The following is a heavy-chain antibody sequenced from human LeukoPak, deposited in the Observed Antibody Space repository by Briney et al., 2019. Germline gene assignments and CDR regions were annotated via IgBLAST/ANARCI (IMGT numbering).Heavy chain of an antibody. D-gene: IGHD3-3*01. J-gene: IGHJ6*02. CDR1: GYTFTGYY. CDR3: ARVPRNREEHYDFWSGYYGPRYYYYGMDV. V-gene: IGHV1-2*02. CDR2: INPNSGGT. Sequence: ASVKVSCKASGYTFTGYYMHWVRQAPGQGLEWMGWINPNSGGTNYAQKFQGRVTMTRDTSISTAYMELSRLRSDDTAVYYCARVPRNREEHYDFWSGYYGPRYYYYGMDVWGQGTTVTVSS.